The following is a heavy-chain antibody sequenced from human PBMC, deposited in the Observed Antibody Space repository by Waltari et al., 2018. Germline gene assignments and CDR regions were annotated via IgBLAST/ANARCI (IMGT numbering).Heavy chain of an antibody. CDR3: ARDREMATKILGVFDY. Sequence: QVQLQESGPGLVKPSETLSLTCTVSGGSISSYYWSWIRQPPGKGLEWIVYIYYSGSTNDNPSLKSRVTISVDTSKNQFSLKLSSVTAADTAVYYCARDREMATKILGVFDYWGQGTLVTVSS. D-gene: IGHD5-12*01. CDR1: GGSISSYY. CDR2: IYYSGST. V-gene: IGHV4-59*12. J-gene: IGHJ4*02.